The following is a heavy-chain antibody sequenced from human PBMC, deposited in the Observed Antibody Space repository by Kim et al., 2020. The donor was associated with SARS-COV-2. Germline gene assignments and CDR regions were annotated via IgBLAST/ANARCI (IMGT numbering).Heavy chain of an antibody. D-gene: IGHD2-2*01. Sequence: KGRFTISRDNAKNSLYLQMNSLRAEDTAVYYCARDPTIVVVPAAHDAFDIWGQGTMVTVSS. V-gene: IGHV3-11*06. CDR3: ARDPTIVVVPAAHDAFDI. J-gene: IGHJ3*02.